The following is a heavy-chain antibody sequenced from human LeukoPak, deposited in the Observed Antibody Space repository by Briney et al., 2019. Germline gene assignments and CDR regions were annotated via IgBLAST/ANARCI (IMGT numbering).Heavy chain of an antibody. J-gene: IGHJ4*02. D-gene: IGHD1-1*01. CDR2: IYGGVNT. CDR3: AKSPKTGFLFDY. Sequence: GGSLRLSCAASGFTVSSNYMSWVRQAPGKGLKWVSVIYGGVNTVYADSVQGRFTISRDNSKNTLYLQMNSLRAEDTAVYYCAKSPKTGFLFDYWGKGTLVTVSS. V-gene: IGHV3-66*01. CDR1: GFTVSSNY.